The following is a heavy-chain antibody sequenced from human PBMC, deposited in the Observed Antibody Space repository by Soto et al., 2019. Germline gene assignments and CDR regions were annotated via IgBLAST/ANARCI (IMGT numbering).Heavy chain of an antibody. Sequence: QVQLQESGPGLVKPSQTLSLTCTVSGGSISSGGYYWSWIRQHPGKGLEWIGYIYYSGSTYYKPSRKSRVTISIDTSKNHFSPKLSSVTSADTAVYFCERDHNGGYSYGRYWYFDLGGRGTLVTVSS. CDR2: IYYSGST. CDR3: ERDHNGGYSYGRYWYFDL. CDR1: GGSISSGGYY. D-gene: IGHD5-18*01. V-gene: IGHV4-31*03. J-gene: IGHJ2*01.